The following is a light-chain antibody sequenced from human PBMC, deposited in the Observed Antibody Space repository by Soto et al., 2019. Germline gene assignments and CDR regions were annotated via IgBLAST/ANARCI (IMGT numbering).Light chain of an antibody. CDR2: EGS. CDR1: SSDVGAYNL. Sequence: QSVLTQPASVSGSPERSITISCAGASSDVGAYNLVSWYQQHPGKAPKLIIYEGSKRPSGISHRFSGSKSDNTASLTISGLRAEDEAHYHCCSYAGSRTFVFGGGTKVTVL. J-gene: IGLJ3*02. CDR3: CSYAGSRTFV. V-gene: IGLV2-23*01.